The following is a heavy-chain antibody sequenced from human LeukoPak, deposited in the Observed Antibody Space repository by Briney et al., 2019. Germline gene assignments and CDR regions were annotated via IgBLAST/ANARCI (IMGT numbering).Heavy chain of an antibody. CDR1: GYTFTGYY. V-gene: IGHV1-2*02. CDR2: INPNSGGT. D-gene: IGHD6-6*01. J-gene: IGHJ4*02. Sequence: ASVKVSCKASGYTFTGYYMHWVRQAPGQGLEWMGWINPNSGGTNYAQKFQGRVTMTRDTSISTAYMELSRLRSDDTAVYYCARDVISYSSSSFVDYWGQGTLVTVSS. CDR3: ARDVISYSSSSFVDY.